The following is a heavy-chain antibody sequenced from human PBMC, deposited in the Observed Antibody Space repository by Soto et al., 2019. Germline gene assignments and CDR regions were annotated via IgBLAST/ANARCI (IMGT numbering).Heavy chain of an antibody. CDR3: VKGGWLDE. J-gene: IGHJ4*02. D-gene: IGHD5-12*01. V-gene: IGHV3-23*01. CDR1: GFPFSTYD. CDR2: ISGSDQST. Sequence: EVQLLESWGGLVQPGGSLRLSCAASGFPFSTYDMSWVRQAPGKGLEWVSVISGSDQSTYYADSLNGRFTISRDNYQNTLYLQMDSLRVEDTAVYHCVKGGWLDEWGQGTLVTVSS.